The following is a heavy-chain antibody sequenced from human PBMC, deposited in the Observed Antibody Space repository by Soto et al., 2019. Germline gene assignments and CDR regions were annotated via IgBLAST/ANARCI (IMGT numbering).Heavy chain of an antibody. Sequence: EVQLVESGGGLIQPGGSLRLSCAASGFTVSSNYMSWVRQAPGKGLEWVAVIYSGGSTYYADSVKGRFTISRDNSKNTLYLQMNSLRAEDTAVYYCARDRVESGYPEYFQHWGQGPRVTVSS. D-gene: IGHD3-22*01. CDR2: IYSGGST. CDR1: GFTVSSNY. J-gene: IGHJ1*01. CDR3: ARDRVESGYPEYFQH. V-gene: IGHV3-53*01.